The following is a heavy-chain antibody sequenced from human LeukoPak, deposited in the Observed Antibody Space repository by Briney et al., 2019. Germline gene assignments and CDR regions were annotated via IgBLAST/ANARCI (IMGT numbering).Heavy chain of an antibody. Sequence: GASMKVSCKASGYTFTSYYMHWVRQAPGQGLEWMGIINPSGGSTSYAQKFQGRVTMTRDTSTSTVYMELSSLRSEDTAVYYCARDQQPGYSSGHWFDPWGQGTLVTVSS. CDR1: GYTFTSYY. CDR2: INPSGGST. J-gene: IGHJ5*02. V-gene: IGHV1-46*01. CDR3: ARDQQPGYSSGHWFDP. D-gene: IGHD6-19*01.